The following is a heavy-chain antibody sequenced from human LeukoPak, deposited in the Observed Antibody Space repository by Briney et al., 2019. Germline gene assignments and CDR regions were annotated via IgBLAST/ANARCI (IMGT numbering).Heavy chain of an antibody. V-gene: IGHV1-69*13. D-gene: IGHD2-15*01. CDR2: IIPIFGTA. J-gene: IGHJ5*02. CDR3: AGCSGGSCHRDNWFDP. CDR1: GGTFSSYA. Sequence: SVKVSCKASGGTFSSYAISWVRQAPGQGLEWMGGIIPIFGTANYAQKFQGRVTITADESTSTAYMELSSLRSEDTAVYYCAGCSGGSCHRDNWFDPWGQGTLVTVSS.